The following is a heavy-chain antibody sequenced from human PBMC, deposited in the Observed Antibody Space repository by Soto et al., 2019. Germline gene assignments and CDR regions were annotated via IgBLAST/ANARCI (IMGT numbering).Heavy chain of an antibody. D-gene: IGHD6-13*01. CDR2: IIPIFGTA. CDR3: AREKRIAAPSYYYYGMDV. V-gene: IGHV1-69*13. Sequence: ASVKVSCKASGGTFSSYAISWVRQAPGQGLEWMGGIIPIFGTANYAQKFQGRVTITADESTSTAYMELSSLRSEDTAVYYCAREKRIAAPSYYYYGMDVWGQGTTVTVSS. CDR1: GGTFSSYA. J-gene: IGHJ6*02.